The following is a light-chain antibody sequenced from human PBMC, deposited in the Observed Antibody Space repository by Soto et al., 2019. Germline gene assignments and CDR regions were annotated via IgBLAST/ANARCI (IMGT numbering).Light chain of an antibody. Sequence: DIQMTQSPSSLSASVGDRFTITCRASQSIGNYLNWYQQKPGRAPNLLIYDASTLQSGVPLRFTGSGSGTDFTLTISSLQPEDFATYYCQQSYSAPLTFGGGTKVEIK. CDR2: DAS. CDR1: QSIGNY. CDR3: QQSYSAPLT. J-gene: IGKJ4*01. V-gene: IGKV1-39*01.